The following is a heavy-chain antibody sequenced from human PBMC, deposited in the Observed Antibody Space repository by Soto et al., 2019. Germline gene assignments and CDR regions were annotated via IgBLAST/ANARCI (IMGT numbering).Heavy chain of an antibody. CDR3: ARDIGVAANWFDP. J-gene: IGHJ5*02. CDR2: LYYSGST. D-gene: IGHD6-19*01. Sequence: SETLSLTCTVSGDSISSYYWSWIRQPPGKGLEWIGYLYYSGSTNYNPSLKSRVTISVDTSKNQFSLKLSSVTAADTAVYYCARDIGVAANWFDPWGQGTLVTVSS. CDR1: GDSISSYY. V-gene: IGHV4-59*01.